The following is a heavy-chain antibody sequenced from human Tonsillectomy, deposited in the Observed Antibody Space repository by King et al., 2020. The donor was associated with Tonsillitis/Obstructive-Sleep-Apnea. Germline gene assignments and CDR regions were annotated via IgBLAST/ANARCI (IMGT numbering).Heavy chain of an antibody. CDR2: INHSGST. D-gene: IGHD2-2*01. V-gene: IGHV4-34*01. CDR1: GGSFSGYY. J-gene: IGHJ4*02. CDR3: ARENIVGGPAVMGGGFDY. Sequence: VQLQQWGAGLLKPSETLSLTCAVYGGSFSGYYWSWIRQPPGKGLEWIGEINHSGSTNYNPSLKSRVIISADTSKNQFSLKLSSVTAADTAVYYCARENIVGGPAVMGGGFDYWGQGTLVTVSS.